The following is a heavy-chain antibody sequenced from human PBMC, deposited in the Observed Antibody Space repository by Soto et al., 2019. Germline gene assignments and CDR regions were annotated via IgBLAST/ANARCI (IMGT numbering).Heavy chain of an antibody. CDR1: SGSISTGNW. CDR3: ARVFSSGSGWMYYFDF. CDR2: IYYTGAT. J-gene: IGHJ4*02. D-gene: IGHD6-25*01. Sequence: QVELQESGPRLVKSSGTLSLTCEVSSGSISTGNWWSWVRQPPRKGLEWIGEIYYTGATNYNPSLKSRVAMTIDKLKDQFSLILTSATAADTAVYYCARVFSSGSGWMYYFDFWGQGILVSVSS. V-gene: IGHV4-4*02.